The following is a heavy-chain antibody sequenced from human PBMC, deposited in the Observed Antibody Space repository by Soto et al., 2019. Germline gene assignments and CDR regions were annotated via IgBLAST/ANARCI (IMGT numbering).Heavy chain of an antibody. Sequence: EVQLVESGGGLVQPGGSLTLSCAASGFTFSGSAIPWVRQASGKGLAGVGRIRSKTNSYETAYDASVKGRFTISRDASKETTYLQINSLSTEDTSLYYCCRLAASDDQGDYPVLDNWGLGTLGIVSS. CDR1: GFTFSGSA. CDR3: CRLAASDDQGDYPVLDN. D-gene: IGHD4-17*01. CDR2: IRSKTNSYET. J-gene: IGHJ4*02. V-gene: IGHV3-73*01.